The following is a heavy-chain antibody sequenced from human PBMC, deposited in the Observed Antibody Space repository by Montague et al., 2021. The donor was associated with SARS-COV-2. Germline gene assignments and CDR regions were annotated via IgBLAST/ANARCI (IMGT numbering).Heavy chain of an antibody. Sequence: SLRLSCAASGFTFSSYAMHWVRQAPGKGLEWAAVISYDGSNKYYADSVKGRFTISRDNSKSTLFLQMNRLRAEDTALYYCAKDIHIVVMTGMDVWGQGTTVSVSS. J-gene: IGHJ6*02. CDR3: AKDIHIVVMTGMDV. V-gene: IGHV3-30*04. CDR1: GFTFSSYA. CDR2: ISYDGSNK. D-gene: IGHD2-21*02.